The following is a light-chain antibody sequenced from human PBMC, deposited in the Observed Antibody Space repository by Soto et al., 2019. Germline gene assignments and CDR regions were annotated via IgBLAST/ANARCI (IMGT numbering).Light chain of an antibody. J-gene: IGLJ1*01. CDR3: KSYAGSNTDV. CDR2: EVV. V-gene: IGLV2-8*01. CDR1: KSDIGVYDF. Sequence: QSALNQPPSASGSPGQSVTISCTGTKSDIGVYDFVSWYQHHPGKAPRLIIYEVVQRPSGVPDRFSGSKSGNTASLTVSGLQAADEADYFCKSYAGSNTDVFGSGTKLTVL.